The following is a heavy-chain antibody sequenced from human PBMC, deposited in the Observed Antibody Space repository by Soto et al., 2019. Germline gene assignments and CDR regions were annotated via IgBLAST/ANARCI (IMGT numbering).Heavy chain of an antibody. V-gene: IGHV3-30*18. CDR3: AKVHHYDLPDY. J-gene: IGHJ4*02. Sequence: PGGSLRLSCAASGFTFSSYGMHWVRQAPGKGLEWVAVISYDGSNKYYADSVKGRFTISRDNSKNTLYLQMNSLRAEDTAVYYCAKVHHYDLPDYWGQGTLVTVSS. CDR2: ISYDGSNK. D-gene: IGHD3-22*01. CDR1: GFTFSSYG.